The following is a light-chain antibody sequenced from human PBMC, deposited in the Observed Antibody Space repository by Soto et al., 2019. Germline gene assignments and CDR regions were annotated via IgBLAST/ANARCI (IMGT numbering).Light chain of an antibody. CDR2: DVS. V-gene: IGLV2-14*01. CDR1: SSDVGGYNY. J-gene: IGLJ2*01. CDR3: SSYTSSSTYVV. Sequence: QSVLTQPASVSGSPGQSITISCTGTSSDVGGYNYVSWYQQHPGKAPKLMIYDVSNRPSGVSNRFSGSKSGNAASLTISGLQAEDEADYYGSSYTSSSTYVVFGGGTKLTVL.